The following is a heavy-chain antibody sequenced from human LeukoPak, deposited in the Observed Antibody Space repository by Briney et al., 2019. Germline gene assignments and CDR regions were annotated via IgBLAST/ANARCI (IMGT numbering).Heavy chain of an antibody. J-gene: IGHJ4*02. CDR3: ARERPLVAATLDD. D-gene: IGHD2-15*01. CDR2: INAGNGNT. Sequence: ASVKVSCKASGYTLSSYAMDWVRQAPGQRLEWMGWINAGNGNTKYSQKFQGRVTITMDTSANTVYMELTSLRSEDTAVYYCARERPLVAATLDDWGQGTLVTVSS. CDR1: GYTLSSYA. V-gene: IGHV1-3*01.